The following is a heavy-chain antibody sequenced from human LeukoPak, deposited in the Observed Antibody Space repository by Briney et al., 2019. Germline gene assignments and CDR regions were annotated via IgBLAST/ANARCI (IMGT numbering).Heavy chain of an antibody. CDR2: IKQAGSEK. CDR3: ARGVATIGNDY. D-gene: IGHD5-12*01. J-gene: IGHJ4*02. Sequence: GGSLRLSCAASGSTFSSYWMSWVRQAPGKGLEWVANIKQAGSEKYYVDSVKGRFTISRDNAKNSVYLQMNSLRAEDTAVYYCARGVATIGNDYWGQGTLVTVSS. CDR1: GSTFSSYW. V-gene: IGHV3-7*01.